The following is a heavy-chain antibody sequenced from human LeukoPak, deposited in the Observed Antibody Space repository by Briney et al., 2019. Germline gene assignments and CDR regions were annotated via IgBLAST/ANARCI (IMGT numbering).Heavy chain of an antibody. J-gene: IGHJ1*01. CDR2: IFSDGTT. D-gene: IGHD3-16*01. CDR3: ARGPIMSEYFQH. CDR1: GFSVSSNY. V-gene: IGHV3-66*02. Sequence: GSLRLSCAASGFSVSSNYMSWVRQAPGKGLEWVSVIFSDGTTYYADSVKGRFTISRDNSKNTLYLQMNSLRDEDTAVFYCARGPIMSEYFQHWGQGTLVTVSS.